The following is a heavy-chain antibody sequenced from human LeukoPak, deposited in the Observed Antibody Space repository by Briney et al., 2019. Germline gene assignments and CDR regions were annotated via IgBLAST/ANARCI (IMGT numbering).Heavy chain of an antibody. Sequence: GGSLRLSCAASGFTFSNCGMHWVRQAPGKGLEWVAIIWYDGSNKYYADSVKGRFTISRDNSKNTVYRQMNSLRAEDTAVYYCARDREYSYFDYWGQGTLVTVSS. CDR1: GFTFSNCG. V-gene: IGHV3-33*01. J-gene: IGHJ4*02. D-gene: IGHD2/OR15-2a*01. CDR3: ARDREYSYFDY. CDR2: IWYDGSNK.